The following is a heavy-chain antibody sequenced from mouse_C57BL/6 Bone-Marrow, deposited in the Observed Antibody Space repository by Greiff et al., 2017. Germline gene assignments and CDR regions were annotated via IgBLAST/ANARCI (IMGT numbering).Heavy chain of an antibody. D-gene: IGHD2-4*01. CDR3: ARVMIRGWFAY. Sequence: QVQLQQPGAELVRPGTSVKLSCKASGYTFTSYWMHWVKQRPGQGLEWIGVIDPSDSYTNYNQKFKGKATLTVDTSSSTAYMQRSSLTSEDSAVYYCARVMIRGWFAYWGQGTLVTVSA. V-gene: IGHV1-59*01. CDR2: IDPSDSYT. J-gene: IGHJ3*01. CDR1: GYTFTSYW.